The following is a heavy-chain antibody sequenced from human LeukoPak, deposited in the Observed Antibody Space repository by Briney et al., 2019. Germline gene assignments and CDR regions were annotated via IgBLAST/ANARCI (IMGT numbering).Heavy chain of an antibody. CDR3: ARSSGWYTFDY. J-gene: IGHJ4*02. CDR2: ISSNGGST. Sequence: GGSLRLSCAASGFTFSSSAMSWVRQAPGKGLEYVSAISSNGGSTYYANSVKGRFTISRDNSKNTLYLQMGSLRAEDMAVYYCARSSGWYTFDYWGQGTLVTVSS. D-gene: IGHD6-19*01. CDR1: GFTFSSSA. V-gene: IGHV3-64*01.